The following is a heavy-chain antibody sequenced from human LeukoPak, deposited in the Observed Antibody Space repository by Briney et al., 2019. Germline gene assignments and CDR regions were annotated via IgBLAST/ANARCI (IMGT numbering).Heavy chain of an antibody. J-gene: IGHJ6*02. Sequence: NTSETLSLTCAVYGGSFSGYYWSWIRQPPGKGLEWIGEINHSGSTNYNPSLKSRVTISVDTSKNQFSLKLSSVTAADTAVYYCARFSIAARPHYYYCGMDVWGQGTTVTVSS. D-gene: IGHD6-6*01. V-gene: IGHV4-34*01. CDR1: GGSFSGYY. CDR3: ARFSIAARPHYYYCGMDV. CDR2: INHSGST.